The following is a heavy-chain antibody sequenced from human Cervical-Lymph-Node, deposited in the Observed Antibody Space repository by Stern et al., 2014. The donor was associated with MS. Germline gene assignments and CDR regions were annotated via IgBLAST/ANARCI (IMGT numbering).Heavy chain of an antibody. V-gene: IGHV3-21*01. CDR3: LRDGGDY. CDR2: ISSSSSYI. D-gene: IGHD3-16*01. Sequence: VQLVESGGGLVKPGGSLRLSCAASGFTFSTHAVNWVRQAPGKGLEWVSSISSSSSYIYYAESVKGRFTISRDNARNSLYLQMNSLRVDDTAVYYCLRDGGDYWGQGTLVTVSS. CDR1: GFTFSTHA. J-gene: IGHJ4*02.